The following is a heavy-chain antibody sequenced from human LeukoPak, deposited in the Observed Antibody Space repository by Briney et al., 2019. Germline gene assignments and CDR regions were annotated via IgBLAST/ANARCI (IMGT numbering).Heavy chain of an antibody. CDR3: ARDYSLNDFDY. J-gene: IGHJ4*02. V-gene: IGHV1-2*02. CDR1: GYTFTDHF. Sequence: ASVKVSCKSSGYTFTDHFIHWVRQAPGQGLEWVGEINPYNGYTKYAWRLQGRVTMTRDTSISTAFMEVSRLTSDDTAVYYCARDYSLNDFDYWGQGTLVAVAS. D-gene: IGHD1-1*01. CDR2: INPYNGYT.